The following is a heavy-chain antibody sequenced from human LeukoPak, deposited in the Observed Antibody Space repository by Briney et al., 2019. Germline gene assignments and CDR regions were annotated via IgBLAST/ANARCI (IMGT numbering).Heavy chain of an antibody. V-gene: IGHV4-34*01. Sequence: SETLSLTCAVYGGSFSGYYWSWIRQPPGKGLEWIGEINHSGSTNYNPSLKSRVTISVDTSKNQFSLKLSSVTVADTAVYYCARGIGYYGSGSYCPNWGQGTLVTVSS. CDR1: GGSFSGYY. CDR3: ARGIGYYGSGSYCPN. D-gene: IGHD3-10*01. J-gene: IGHJ4*02. CDR2: INHSGST.